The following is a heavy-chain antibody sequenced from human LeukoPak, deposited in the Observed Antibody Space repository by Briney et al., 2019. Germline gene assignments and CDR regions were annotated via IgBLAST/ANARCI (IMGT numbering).Heavy chain of an antibody. CDR1: GGSISSSSYY. CDR3: AIQDYYVSGGYYYYMDV. V-gene: IGHV4-39*01. Sequence: SETLSLTCTVSGGSISSSSYYWGWIRQPQGKGLEWIGSIYYSGSTYYNPSLKSRVTISVDTSKNQFSLKLSSVTAADTAVYYCAIQDYYVSGGYYYYMDVWGKGTTVTVSS. CDR2: IYYSGST. D-gene: IGHD3-10*02. J-gene: IGHJ6*03.